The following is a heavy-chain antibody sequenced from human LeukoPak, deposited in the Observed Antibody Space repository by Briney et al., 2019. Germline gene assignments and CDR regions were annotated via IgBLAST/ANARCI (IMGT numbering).Heavy chain of an antibody. Sequence: GGSLRLSCAASGFDLNTYEMNWVRQAPGKGLEWIADITISGRTKNYADSVKGRFTISRDNAGTSLYLQMNSLRVEDTGVYYCARGDPHADLWGQGTLVTVSS. V-gene: IGHV3-48*03. J-gene: IGHJ5*02. CDR2: ITISGRTK. CDR1: GFDLNTYE. CDR3: ARGDPHADL.